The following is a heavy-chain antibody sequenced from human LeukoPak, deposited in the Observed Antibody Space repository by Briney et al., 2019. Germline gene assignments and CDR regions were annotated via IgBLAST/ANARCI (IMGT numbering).Heavy chain of an antibody. CDR2: MNPNSGNT. CDR1: GYTFTDHY. Sequence: ASVKVSCKASGYTFTDHYIHWVRQAPGQGLEWMGWMNPNSGNTGYAQKFQGRVTMTRNTSISTAYMELSSLRSEDTAVYYCAREARITMVRGVNYHYYYYGMDVWGQGTTVTVSS. J-gene: IGHJ6*02. D-gene: IGHD3-10*01. V-gene: IGHV1-8*02. CDR3: AREARITMVRGVNYHYYYYGMDV.